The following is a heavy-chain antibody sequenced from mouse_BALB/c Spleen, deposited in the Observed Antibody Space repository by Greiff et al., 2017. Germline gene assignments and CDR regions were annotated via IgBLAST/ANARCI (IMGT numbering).Heavy chain of an antibody. CDR3: ARDAYDVWFAY. D-gene: IGHD2-3*01. J-gene: IGHJ3*01. V-gene: IGHV2-6-7*01. CDR2: IWGDGST. Sequence: VQLQQSGPGLVAPSQSLSITCIVSGFSLTGYGVNWVRQPPGKGLEWLGMIWGDGSTDYNSALKSRLSISKDNSKSQVFLKMNSLQTDDTARYYCARDAYDVWFAYWGQGTLVTVSA. CDR1: GFSLTGYG.